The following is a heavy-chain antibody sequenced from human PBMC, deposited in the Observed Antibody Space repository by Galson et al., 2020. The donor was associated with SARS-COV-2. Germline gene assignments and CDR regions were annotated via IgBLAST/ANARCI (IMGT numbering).Heavy chain of an antibody. J-gene: IGHJ6*02. CDR1: GYTFTSYK. D-gene: IGHD3-16*01. V-gene: IGHV1-46*01. CDR2: IDPSGGNT. Sequence: ASVKVSCKASGYTFTSYKIHWVRQAPGQGLEYMGKIDPSGGNTKYARSFQGRVTMTRDTSTSTVYLELSSLRSEDTAVYYCARDWGTRPTCQGGFGMDVWGQGTTVTVSS. CDR3: ARDWGTRPTCQGGFGMDV.